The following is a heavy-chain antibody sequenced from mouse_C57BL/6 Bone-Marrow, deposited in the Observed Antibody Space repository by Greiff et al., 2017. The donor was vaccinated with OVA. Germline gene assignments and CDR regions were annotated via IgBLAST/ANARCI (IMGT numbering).Heavy chain of an antibody. Sequence: EVKLVESGGGLVQPGGSMKLSCVASGFTFSNYWMNWVRQSPEKGLEWVAQIRLKSDNYATHYAESVKGRFTISRDDSKSSVYLQMNNLRSEDTGIYYCTNWDGPYYAMDYWGQGTSVTVSS. D-gene: IGHD4-1*01. CDR1: GFTFSNYW. CDR2: IRLKSDNYAT. J-gene: IGHJ4*01. V-gene: IGHV6-3*01. CDR3: TNWDGPYYAMDY.